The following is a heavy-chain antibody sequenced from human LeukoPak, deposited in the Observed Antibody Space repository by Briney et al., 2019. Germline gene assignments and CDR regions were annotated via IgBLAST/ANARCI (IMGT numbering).Heavy chain of an antibody. CDR2: IVVGSGNT. Sequence: SVKVSCKASGFSFTNSAVQWVRQARGKRLEWIGWIVVGSGNTSYVQKFQERVTITRDMSTSTAYMELSSLRSEDTAVYYCAAAYIGGAMVTNAFDIWGQGTMVTVSS. D-gene: IGHD5-18*01. V-gene: IGHV1-58*01. J-gene: IGHJ3*02. CDR1: GFSFTNSA. CDR3: AAAYIGGAMVTNAFDI.